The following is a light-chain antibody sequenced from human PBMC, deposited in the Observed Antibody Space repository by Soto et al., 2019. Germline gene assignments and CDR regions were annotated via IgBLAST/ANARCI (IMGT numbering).Light chain of an antibody. J-gene: IGLJ1*01. CDR1: TSDVSIYNY. CDR3: CSYTSSINYV. V-gene: IGLV2-14*01. Sequence: SALTQPASVSGSPGQSITISCTGTTSDVSIYNYVSWYQQHPGKAPKLMIYGVSNRPSGVSNRFSGAKSGHTASLTISGLQVEDEADYYCCSYTSSINYVFGPGTKVTVL. CDR2: GVS.